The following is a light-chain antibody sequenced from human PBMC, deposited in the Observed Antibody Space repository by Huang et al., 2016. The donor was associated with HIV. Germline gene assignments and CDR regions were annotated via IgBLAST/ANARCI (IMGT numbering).Light chain of an antibody. CDR3: QQYGNWPPWT. CDR2: DSS. Sequence: IVMTQSPATLSVSPGERATLSCRASQTINRNLVWYQQKPGQPPSLLIYDSSARATGVPARVSGSGSGTDFTLTISNLQSEDFAVYYCQQYGNWPPWTFGQGTKVEMK. J-gene: IGKJ1*01. V-gene: IGKV3-15*01. CDR1: QTINRN.